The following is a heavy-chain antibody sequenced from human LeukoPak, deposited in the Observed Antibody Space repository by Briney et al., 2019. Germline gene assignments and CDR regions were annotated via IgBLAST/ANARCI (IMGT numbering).Heavy chain of an antibody. CDR3: ATGSYSSGWS. CDR2: ISGSGGST. D-gene: IGHD6-19*01. V-gene: IGHV3-23*01. J-gene: IGHJ5*02. Sequence: PGGSMRLSCAASGFTFSSYAMSWVRQDTGKGLEWVSAISGSGGSTYYADSVKGRFTISRDNSKNTLYLQMNSLSAEDTAVYYCATGSYSSGWSWGQGTLVTVSS. CDR1: GFTFSSYA.